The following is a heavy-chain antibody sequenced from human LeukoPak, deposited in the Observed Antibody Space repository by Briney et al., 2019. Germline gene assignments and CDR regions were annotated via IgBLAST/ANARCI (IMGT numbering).Heavy chain of an antibody. CDR1: GGTFTSYA. V-gene: IGHV1-69*13. CDR3: ARKLRLGGNWFDP. Sequence: ASGKVSCKTSGGTFTSYAITWVRQAPGQGFRWMGKIIPISGTTNYAQKFQGRVTFTADESTSTAYMELSSLRSEDTALYYCARKLRLGGNWFDPWGQGTLVTVSS. J-gene: IGHJ5*02. CDR2: IIPISGTT. D-gene: IGHD1-26*01.